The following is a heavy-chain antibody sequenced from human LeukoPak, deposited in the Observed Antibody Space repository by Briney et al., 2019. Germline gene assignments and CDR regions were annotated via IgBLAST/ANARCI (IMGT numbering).Heavy chain of an antibody. CDR2: INWNGVSI. CDR1: GFTFEHFG. J-gene: IGHJ3*02. D-gene: IGHD5-18*01. CDR3: ALELGYGPFDI. Sequence: PGGSLRLSCVASGFTFEHFGMSWVRQAPGKGLEWVSGINWNGVSIGYADSVKGRFTISRDNAKNSLYLQMNSLRAEDTAVYYCALELGYGPFDIWGQGTMVTVSS. V-gene: IGHV3-20*04.